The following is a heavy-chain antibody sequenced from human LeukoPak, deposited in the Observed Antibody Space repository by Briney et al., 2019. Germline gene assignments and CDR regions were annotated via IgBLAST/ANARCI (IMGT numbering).Heavy chain of an antibody. D-gene: IGHD3-10*02. V-gene: IGHV3-7*01. J-gene: IGHJ6*04. CDR3: AELGITMIGGV. Sequence: GGSLRLSCAAFGFTFSSYWMSWVRQAPGKGLEWVANIKQDGSEKYYVDSVKGRFTISRDNAKNSLYLQMNSLRAEDTAVYYCAELGITMIGGVWGKGTTVTISS. CDR2: IKQDGSEK. CDR1: GFTFSSYW.